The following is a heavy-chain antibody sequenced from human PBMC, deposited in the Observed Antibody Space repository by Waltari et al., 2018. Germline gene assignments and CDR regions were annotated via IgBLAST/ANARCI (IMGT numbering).Heavy chain of an antibody. D-gene: IGHD6-13*01. J-gene: IGHJ4*02. CDR3: ARGTPGIAAAGTADY. Sequence: QVQLQESGPGLVKPSQTLSLTCTVSGGSISRGSYYWSWIRQPAGKGLGWIGRIYTSGSTNYNPSLKSRVTISVDTSKNQFSLKLSSVTAADTAVYYCARGTPGIAAAGTADYWGQGTLVTVSS. CDR1: GGSISRGSYY. CDR2: IYTSGST. V-gene: IGHV4-61*02.